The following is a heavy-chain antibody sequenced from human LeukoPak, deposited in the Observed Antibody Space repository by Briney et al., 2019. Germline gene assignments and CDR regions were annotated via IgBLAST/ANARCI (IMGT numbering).Heavy chain of an antibody. J-gene: IGHJ3*02. CDR2: ITASDYTT. Sequence: GGSLRLSRAASGVTFSSYSMNWVRQAPGKGLEWVSSITASDYTTYADSVKGRFTISRDNSKNTLYLQMDSLRGDDTALYHCARDPNGDYIGAFDNWGQGAMVTVSS. CDR1: GVTFSSYS. V-gene: IGHV3-23*01. D-gene: IGHD4-17*01. CDR3: ARDPNGDYIGAFDN.